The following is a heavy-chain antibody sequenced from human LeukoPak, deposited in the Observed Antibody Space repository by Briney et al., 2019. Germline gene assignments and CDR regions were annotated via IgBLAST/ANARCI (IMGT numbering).Heavy chain of an antibody. CDR3: ARHRYYDFWSGYYTNDY. J-gene: IGHJ4*02. CDR1: GGSISSSSYY. CDR2: MYYSGST. D-gene: IGHD3-3*01. V-gene: IGHV4-39*01. Sequence: SETLSLTCTVSGGSISSSSYYWGWIRQPPGKGLEWIGSMYYSGSTYYNPSLKSRVTISVDTSKNQFSLKLSSVTAADTAVYYCARHRYYDFWSGYYTNDYWGQGTLVTVSS.